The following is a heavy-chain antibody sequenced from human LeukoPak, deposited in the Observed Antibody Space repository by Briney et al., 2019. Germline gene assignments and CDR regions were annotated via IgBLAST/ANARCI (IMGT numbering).Heavy chain of an antibody. CDR3: ARARPFYYDSSGYRDAFDI. CDR2: IYYSGST. CDR1: GGSFSGYY. Sequence: SETLSLTCAVYGGSFSGYYWGWIRQPPGKGLEWIGSIYYSGSTYYNPSLKSRVTISVDTSKNQFSLKLSSVTAADTAVYYCARARPFYYDSSGYRDAFDIWGQGTMVTVSS. D-gene: IGHD3-22*01. J-gene: IGHJ3*02. V-gene: IGHV4-34*01.